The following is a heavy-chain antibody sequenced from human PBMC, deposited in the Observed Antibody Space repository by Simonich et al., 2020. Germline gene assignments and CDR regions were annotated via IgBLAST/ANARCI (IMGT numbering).Heavy chain of an antibody. V-gene: IGHV4-38-2*01. Sequence: QVQLQESGPGLVKPSETLSLTCAVSGYSISSGYYWGWIRQPPGKGLEWIGSSYQSGSTEHTPSLKSRVTISVDTSKNQFSLKLSSVTAADTAVYYCARVGYSNYYYYGMDVWGQGTTVTVSS. D-gene: IGHD6-13*01. J-gene: IGHJ6*02. CDR2: SYQSGST. CDR3: ARVGYSNYYYYGMDV. CDR1: GYSISSGYY.